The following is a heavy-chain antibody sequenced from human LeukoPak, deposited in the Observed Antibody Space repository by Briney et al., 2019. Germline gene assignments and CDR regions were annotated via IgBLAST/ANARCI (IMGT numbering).Heavy chain of an antibody. V-gene: IGHV3-48*03. CDR2: ISSGGSTV. D-gene: IGHD3-10*01. Sequence: GGSLRLSCAASGFTFSNYEMHWVRRAPGKGLEWVSYISSGGSTVYYADSVKGRFTVSRDNAKNSLYLQMSSLRAEDTAIYYCARGGSFVEYWGQGTLVSVSS. J-gene: IGHJ4*02. CDR3: ARGGSFVEY. CDR1: GFTFSNYE.